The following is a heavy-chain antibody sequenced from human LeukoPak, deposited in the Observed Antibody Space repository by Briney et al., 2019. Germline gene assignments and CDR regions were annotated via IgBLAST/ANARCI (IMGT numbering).Heavy chain of an antibody. CDR3: ARVRRSLNWFDS. CDR2: IYYSGIT. Sequence: SETLSLTCAVYGGSFSGYYWGWIRQPPGKGLEWIGIIYYSGITHYNPSLKSRVTILVDTSKNQFSLKLSSVTDADTAVYYCARVRRSLNWFDSWGQGTLVTVSS. V-gene: IGHV4-34*01. D-gene: IGHD3-3*01. CDR1: GGSFSGYY. J-gene: IGHJ5*01.